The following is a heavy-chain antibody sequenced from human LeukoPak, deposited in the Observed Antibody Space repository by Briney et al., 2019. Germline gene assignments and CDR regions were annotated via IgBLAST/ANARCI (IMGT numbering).Heavy chain of an antibody. V-gene: IGHV3-23*01. CDR2: ISGGDDST. CDR1: GFSFNSYA. D-gene: IGHD6-13*01. CDR3: ARDWYFYFDY. Sequence: PGGSLRLSCVASGFSFNSYAMSWVRQAPGKGLEWVSAISGGDDSTYYADSVKGRFTISRDNSKNTVYLQVNSLRAEDTAIYYCARDWYFYFDYWGQGTLVTVSS. J-gene: IGHJ4*02.